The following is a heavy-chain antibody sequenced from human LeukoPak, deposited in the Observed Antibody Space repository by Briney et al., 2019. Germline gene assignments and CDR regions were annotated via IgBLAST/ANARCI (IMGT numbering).Heavy chain of an antibody. CDR3: VRDSSGYYPIFDY. CDR2: MYESGRT. J-gene: IGHJ4*02. CDR1: GYSISSGYY. V-gene: IGHV4-38-2*02. D-gene: IGHD3-22*01. Sequence: PSETLSLTCTVSGYSISSGYYWGWIRQPPGKGLEWIGSMYESGRTYYNPSLKSRVAMSVDTPKNQFSLKLSYVTAADTAVYYCVRDSSGYYPIFDYWGQGTLVTVSS.